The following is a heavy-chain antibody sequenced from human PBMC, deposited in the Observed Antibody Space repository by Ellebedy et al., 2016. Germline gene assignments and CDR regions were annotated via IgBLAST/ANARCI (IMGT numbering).Heavy chain of an antibody. V-gene: IGHV3-15*01. CDR2: IKSKTDGGTT. J-gene: IGHJ5*02. Sequence: GESLKISCAASGFTFSNAWMSWVRQAPGKGLEWVGRIKSKTDGGTTDYAAPVKGRFTISRDDSKNTLYLQMNSLRAEDTAVYYCAKRSNCTNGVCYRWFDPWGQGTLVTVSS. CDR1: GFTFSNAW. CDR3: AKRSNCTNGVCYRWFDP. D-gene: IGHD2-8*01.